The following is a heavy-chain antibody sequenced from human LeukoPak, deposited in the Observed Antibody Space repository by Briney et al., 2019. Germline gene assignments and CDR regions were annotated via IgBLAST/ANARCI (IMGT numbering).Heavy chain of an antibody. Sequence: ASAKVSCKASGYTFTGYYMHWVRQAPGQGLEWMGWINPNSGGTNYAQKFQGRVTMTRDTSISTAYMELSRLRSDDTAVYYCARDRFDYYDSSGYEFDPWGQGTLVTVSS. CDR1: GYTFTGYY. V-gene: IGHV1-2*02. CDR2: INPNSGGT. D-gene: IGHD3-22*01. CDR3: ARDRFDYYDSSGYEFDP. J-gene: IGHJ5*02.